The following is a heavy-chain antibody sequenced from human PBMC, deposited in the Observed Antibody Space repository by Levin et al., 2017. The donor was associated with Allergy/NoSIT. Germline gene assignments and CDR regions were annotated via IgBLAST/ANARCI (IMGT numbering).Heavy chain of an antibody. CDR1: GFTFSGSA. J-gene: IGHJ6*03. V-gene: IGHV3-73*01. CDR3: TSGDYGDYDYYYYMDV. CDR2: IRSKANSYAT. D-gene: IGHD4-17*01. Sequence: PGGSLRLSCAASGFTFSGSAMHWVRQASGKGLEWVGRIRSKANSYATAYAASVKGRFTISRDGSKNTAYLQMNSLKTEDTAVYYCTSGDYGDYDYYYYMDVWGKGTTVTVSS.